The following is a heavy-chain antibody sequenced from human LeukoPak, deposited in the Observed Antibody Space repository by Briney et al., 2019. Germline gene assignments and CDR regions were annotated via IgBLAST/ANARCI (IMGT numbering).Heavy chain of an antibody. Sequence: SETLSLTCTVSGGSISSSSYYWGWIRQPPGKGLEWIGSIYYSGSTYYNPSLKSRVTISVDTSKNQFSLKLSSVTAADTAVYYCARPSTTMIVPEGGAFDIWGQGTMVTVFS. CDR1: GGSISSSSYY. V-gene: IGHV4-39*01. CDR2: IYYSGST. CDR3: ARPSTTMIVPEGGAFDI. D-gene: IGHD3-22*01. J-gene: IGHJ3*02.